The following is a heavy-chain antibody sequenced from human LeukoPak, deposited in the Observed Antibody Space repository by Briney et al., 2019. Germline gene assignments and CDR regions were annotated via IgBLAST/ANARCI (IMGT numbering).Heavy chain of an antibody. J-gene: IGHJ2*01. CDR1: GGSISSSNW. V-gene: IGHV4-4*02. CDR3: ARRQSGYSYAKFDL. Sequence: SETLSLTCAVSGGSISSSNWWSWVRQPPGKGLEWIGEIYHSGSTNYNPSLKSRVTISVDKSKNQFSLKLSSVTAADTAVYYCARRQSGYSYAKFDLWGRGTLVTVSS. CDR2: IYHSGST. D-gene: IGHD5-18*01.